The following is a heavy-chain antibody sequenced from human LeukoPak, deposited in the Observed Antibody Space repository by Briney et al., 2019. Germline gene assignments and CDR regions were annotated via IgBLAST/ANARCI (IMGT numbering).Heavy chain of an antibody. D-gene: IGHD6-13*01. V-gene: IGHV4-34*01. CDR3: ARLSRQQLVRGYYYYMDV. CDR2: INHSGST. CDR1: GFTFSSYG. Sequence: PGGSLRLSCAASGFTFSSYGMSWIRQPPGKGLEWIGEINHSGSTNYNPSLKSRVTISVDTSKNQFSLKLSSVTAADTAVYYCARLSRQQLVRGYYYYMDVWGKGTTVTISS. J-gene: IGHJ6*03.